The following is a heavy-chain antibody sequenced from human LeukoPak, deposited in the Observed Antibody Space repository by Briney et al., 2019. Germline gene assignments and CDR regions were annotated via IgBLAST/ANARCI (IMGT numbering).Heavy chain of an antibody. Sequence: TSETLSLTCTVSGGSISSDYWTWIRQPPGKGLEWIGSIYYSGSTYYNPSLKSRVTISVDTSKNQFSLKLSSVTAADTAVYYCARDRAALEMATRYFDYWGQGTLVTVSS. CDR2: IYYSGST. CDR1: GGSISSDY. CDR3: ARDRAALEMATRYFDY. D-gene: IGHD5-24*01. J-gene: IGHJ4*02. V-gene: IGHV4-59*12.